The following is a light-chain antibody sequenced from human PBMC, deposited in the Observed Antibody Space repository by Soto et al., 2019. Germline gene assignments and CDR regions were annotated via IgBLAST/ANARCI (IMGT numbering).Light chain of an antibody. V-gene: IGKV1-12*01. CDR2: SAS. J-gene: IGKJ1*01. CDR1: QGIGVR. CDR3: LQVNSFPRT. Sequence: IQMTQSPSSLSASIGDRVTITCRASQGIGVRLAWFQQEPGKAPQYLIQSASILQSGVPSRFSGSGSGTEFILTINSLQPEDVAIYYCLQVNSFPRTFGQGTKVEIK.